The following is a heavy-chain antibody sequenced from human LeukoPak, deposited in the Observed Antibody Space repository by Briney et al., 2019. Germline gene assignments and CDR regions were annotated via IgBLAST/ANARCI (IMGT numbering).Heavy chain of an antibody. CDR2: IYHSGST. CDR3: ARRLAGTEDY. D-gene: IGHD6-13*01. Sequence: PETLSLTCAVSGYSISSGYYWGWIRQPPGKGLEWIGSIYHSGSTYYNPSLKSRVTISVDTSKNQFSLKLSSVTAADTAVYYCARRLAGTEDYWGQGTLVTVSS. J-gene: IGHJ4*02. V-gene: IGHV4-38-2*01. CDR1: GYSISSGYY.